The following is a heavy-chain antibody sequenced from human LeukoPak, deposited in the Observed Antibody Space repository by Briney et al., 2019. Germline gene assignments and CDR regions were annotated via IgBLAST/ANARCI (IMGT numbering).Heavy chain of an antibody. CDR1: GYTFTSYA. CDR2: INTNTGNP. CDR3: ARELRGIAAAGDYYYYMDV. Sequence: ASVTVSCKASGYTFTSYAMNWVRRAPGQGLEWMGWINTNTGNPTYAQGFTGRFVFSLDSSVSTAYLQISSLKAEDTAVYYCARELRGIAAAGDYYYYMDVWGKGTTVTVSS. J-gene: IGHJ6*03. D-gene: IGHD6-13*01. V-gene: IGHV7-4-1*02.